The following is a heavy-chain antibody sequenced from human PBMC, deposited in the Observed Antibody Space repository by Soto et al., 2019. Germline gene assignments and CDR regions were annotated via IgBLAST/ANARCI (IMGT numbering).Heavy chain of an antibody. CDR3: ARDVGGVATVTPQNYYYYGMDV. CDR1: GGSISSSSYY. Sequence: SETLSLTCTVSGGSISSSSYYWGWIRQPPGKGLEWIGSIYYSGSTYYNPSLKSRVTISVDTSKNQFSLKLSSVTAADTAVYYCARDVGGVATVTPQNYYYYGMDVWGQGTTVTVSS. J-gene: IGHJ6*02. D-gene: IGHD4-4*01. V-gene: IGHV4-39*02. CDR2: IYYSGST.